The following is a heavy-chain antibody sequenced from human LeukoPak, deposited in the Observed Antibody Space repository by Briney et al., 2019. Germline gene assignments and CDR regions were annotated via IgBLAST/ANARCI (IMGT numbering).Heavy chain of an antibody. J-gene: IGHJ6*03. CDR2: IYYSGST. Sequence: SETLSLTCTVSGGSISSSSYYWGWIRQPPGKGLEWIGSIYYSGSTYYNPSLESRVTISVDTSKNQFSLKLSSVTAADTAVYYCANEIFGPYYYYYMDVWGKGTTVTVSS. D-gene: IGHD3/OR15-3a*01. V-gene: IGHV4-39*07. CDR1: GGSISSSSYY. CDR3: ANEIFGPYYYYYMDV.